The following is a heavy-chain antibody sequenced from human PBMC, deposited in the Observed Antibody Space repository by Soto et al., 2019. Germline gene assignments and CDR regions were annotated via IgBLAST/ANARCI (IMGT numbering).Heavy chain of an antibody. Sequence: EVHLVECGGGLVQPGWSLRLSCTASGFIVSDTYVNWVRQAPGKGLEWVSVISNRGDTHYADSVRGRFSLSRDISDNTLHLQMNNLRVEDTAVYYCAREPRYCRGGSCSITGDAYDIWGQGTLVTVSS. CDR3: AREPRYCRGGSCSITGDAYDI. CDR2: ISNRGDT. V-gene: IGHV3-66*01. CDR1: GFIVSDTY. J-gene: IGHJ3*02. D-gene: IGHD2-15*01.